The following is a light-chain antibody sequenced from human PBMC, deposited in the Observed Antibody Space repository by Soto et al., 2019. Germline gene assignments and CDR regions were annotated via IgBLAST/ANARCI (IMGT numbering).Light chain of an antibody. J-gene: IGKJ4*01. V-gene: IGKV1-33*01. CDR1: QDTRNF. CDR3: QQYGDFPPLT. Sequence: DIQMTQSPSSLSASVGDRVTITCQASQDTRNFLNWYQQKAGKAPRLLIYDESHLQTGVPSRFSGSGSGTDFTFTISSLQPEDIATYYFQQYGDFPPLTCGGGTKVEIK. CDR2: DES.